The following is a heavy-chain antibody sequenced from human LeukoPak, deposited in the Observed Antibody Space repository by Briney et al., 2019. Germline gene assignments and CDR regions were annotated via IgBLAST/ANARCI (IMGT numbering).Heavy chain of an antibody. Sequence: GGSLRLSCAASGFPLSSYAMSWVRQGPGKGLEWVAATSSSDPGTYHADSVRGRFTISRDNSKNTLYLQMNSLRAEDTAVYYCATGDKELLFKRRKGGFDPWGQGTLVTVSS. V-gene: IGHV3-23*01. CDR2: TSSSDPGT. CDR1: GFPLSSYA. CDR3: ATGDKELLFKRRKGGFDP. D-gene: IGHD2-2*01. J-gene: IGHJ5*02.